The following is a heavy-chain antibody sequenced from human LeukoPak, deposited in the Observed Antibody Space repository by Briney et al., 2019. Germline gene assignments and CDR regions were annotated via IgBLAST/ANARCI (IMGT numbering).Heavy chain of an antibody. V-gene: IGHV3-21*01. D-gene: IGHD3-3*01. CDR2: ISSSGTYI. CDR3: TREGSYYDFWSXDYXAFYYYYYMDV. CDR1: GFSFSAHT. J-gene: IGHJ6*03. Sequence: GGSLRLSCAASGFSFSAHTMNWVRQAPGKGLEWVSSISSSGTYIYYADSLQGRFTISRDNANNSLSLQMNSLRAEDTAVYYCTREGSYYDFWSXDYXAFYYYYYMDVWGKGTTVTVSS.